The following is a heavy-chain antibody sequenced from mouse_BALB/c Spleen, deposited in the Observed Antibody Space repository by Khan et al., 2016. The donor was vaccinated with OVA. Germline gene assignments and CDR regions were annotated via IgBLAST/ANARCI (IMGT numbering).Heavy chain of an antibody. CDR3: ARDGTRYNYAMDY. Sequence: EVQLQESGPGLVKPSQSLSLTCTVTGYSITSDYAWNWIRQFPGNKLVWMAYISYSGSTNYTPSLKSRISITRDTSKNQFFLQLNSVTTEDTATYYCARDGTRYNYAMDYWGQGTSVTVSS. CDR1: GYSITSDYA. D-gene: IGHD2-1*01. J-gene: IGHJ4*01. V-gene: IGHV3-2*02. CDR2: ISYSGST.